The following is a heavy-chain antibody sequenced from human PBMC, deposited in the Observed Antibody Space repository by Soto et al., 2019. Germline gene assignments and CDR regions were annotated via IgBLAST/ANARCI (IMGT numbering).Heavy chain of an antibody. CDR2: IFSNDEK. J-gene: IGHJ5*02. Sequence: PTLVNPTETLTLTCTVSGFSLSNARMGVSWIRQPPGKALEWLAHIFSNDEKSYSTSLKSRLTISKDTSKSQVVLTMTNMDPVDTATYYCARIPSRTMRWFDPWGQGTLVTVSS. V-gene: IGHV2-26*01. CDR1: GFSLSNARMG. CDR3: ARIPSRTMRWFDP. D-gene: IGHD3-10*01.